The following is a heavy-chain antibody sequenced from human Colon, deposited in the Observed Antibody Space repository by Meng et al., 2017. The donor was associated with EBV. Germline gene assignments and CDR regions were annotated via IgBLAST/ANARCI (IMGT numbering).Heavy chain of an antibody. CDR1: GDSVSSTGCG. J-gene: IGHJ4*02. CDR3: ARDYGTSRPFEY. CDR2: KYYRCKWHN. V-gene: IGHV6-1*01. D-gene: IGHD1/OR15-1a*01. Sequence: HVKLKKAGARLVKYSQTHLSTCAMYGDSVSSTGCGWKWIRQSPLVGLEWLGRKYYRCKWHNDYAVSVKGRIAINPDTSKNQFFLQLNSVTPEDTAVYYCARDYGTSRPFEYWGQGILVTVSS.